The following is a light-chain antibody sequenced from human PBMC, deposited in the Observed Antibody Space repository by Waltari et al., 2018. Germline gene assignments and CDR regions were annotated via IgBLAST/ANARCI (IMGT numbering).Light chain of an antibody. J-gene: IGLJ1*01. Sequence: QSALTQSRSVSGSPGQSVTISCTGPSSDVGRYNYVSWFQQSPGKAPTLMIYDVNKRPSGVPDRFSGSKSGNTASLTISGLQAEDEADYFCCSYAGRYTFVFGTGTTVTVL. CDR3: CSYAGRYTFV. CDR1: SSDVGRYNY. V-gene: IGLV2-11*01. CDR2: DVN.